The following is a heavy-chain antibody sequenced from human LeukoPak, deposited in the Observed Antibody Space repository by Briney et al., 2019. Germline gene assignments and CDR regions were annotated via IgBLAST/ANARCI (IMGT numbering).Heavy chain of an antibody. CDR1: GFTFNNYA. J-gene: IGHJ4*02. CDR3: AKMTGGIY. CDR2: ISSGGDIT. Sequence: GGSLRLSCAASGFTFNNYALSWVRQAPGKGLEWVSGISSGGDITYYADSVKGRFTISRDNSRNTLFLQMNSLRVEDMAMYYCAKMTGGIYWGQGTLVSVSS. D-gene: IGHD4-23*01. V-gene: IGHV3-23*01.